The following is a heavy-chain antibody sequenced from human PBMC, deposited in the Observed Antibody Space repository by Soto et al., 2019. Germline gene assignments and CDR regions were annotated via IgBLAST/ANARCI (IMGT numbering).Heavy chain of an antibody. J-gene: IGHJ5*02. CDR3: ARDFWDMLVVPAAFDV. CDR1: GFTFSSYS. V-gene: IGHV3-21*01. Sequence: GGSLRLSCAASGFTFSSYSMNWVRQAPGKGLEWVSSISSSSRNIYYADSVKGRFTISRDNTKNSLYLQMNSLRAEDTAVYYCARDFWDMLVVPAAFDVWGQGTLVTVSS. D-gene: IGHD2-2*01. CDR2: ISSSSRNI.